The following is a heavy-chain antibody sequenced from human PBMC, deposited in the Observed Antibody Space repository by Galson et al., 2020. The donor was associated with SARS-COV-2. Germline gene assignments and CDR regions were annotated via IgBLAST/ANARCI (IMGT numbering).Heavy chain of an antibody. J-gene: IGHJ5*02. D-gene: IGHD3-10*01. Sequence: SVKVSCKASGGTFSSYAISWVRQAPGQGLEWMGRIIPILGIANYAQKFQGRVTITADKSTSTAYMELSSLRSEDTAVYYCAPYYYGSGSYYSSPENWFDPWGQGTLVTVSS. CDR3: APYYYGSGSYYSSPENWFDP. CDR1: GGTFSSYA. CDR2: IIPILGIA. V-gene: IGHV1-69*04.